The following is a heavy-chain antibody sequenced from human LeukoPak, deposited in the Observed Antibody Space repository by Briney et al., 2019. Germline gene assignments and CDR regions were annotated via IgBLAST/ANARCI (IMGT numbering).Heavy chain of an antibody. CDR2: INHSGST. CDR1: GGSFSGYY. Sequence: SETLSLTCAVYGGSFSGYYWSWIRQPPGKGLEWIGEINHSGSTNYNPSLKSRVTISVDTSKNQFSLKLSSVTAADTAVYYCARGRVVAWFDPWGQGTLVTVSP. J-gene: IGHJ5*02. D-gene: IGHD2-2*01. V-gene: IGHV4-34*01. CDR3: ARGRVVAWFDP.